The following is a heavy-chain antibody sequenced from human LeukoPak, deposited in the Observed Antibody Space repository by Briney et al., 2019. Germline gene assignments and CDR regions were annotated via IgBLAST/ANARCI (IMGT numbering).Heavy chain of an antibody. CDR1: GFTFDDYA. CDR2: ISWNSGSI. J-gene: IGHJ3*02. CDR3: AKADYYDSSGSIFDI. D-gene: IGHD3-22*01. V-gene: IGHV3-9*03. Sequence: PGRSLRLSCAASGFTFDDYAMHWVRQAPGKGLEWVSGISWNSGSIGYAGSVKGRFTISRDNAKNSLYLQMNSLRAEDMALYYCAKADYYDSSGSIFDIWGQGTMVTVSS.